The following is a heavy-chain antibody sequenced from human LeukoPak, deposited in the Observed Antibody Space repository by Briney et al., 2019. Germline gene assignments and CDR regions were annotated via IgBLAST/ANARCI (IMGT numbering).Heavy chain of an antibody. D-gene: IGHD2-15*01. J-gene: IGHJ5*02. CDR2: INHSGST. V-gene: IGHV4-34*01. CDR3: ARGGHCSGGSCYRGFDP. Sequence: PSETLSLTRAVYGGSFSGYYWSWIRQPPGKGLEWIGEINHSGSTNYNPSLKSRVTISVDTPKNQFSLKLSSVTAADTAVYYCARGGHCSGGSCYRGFDPWGQGTLVTVSS. CDR1: GGSFSGYY.